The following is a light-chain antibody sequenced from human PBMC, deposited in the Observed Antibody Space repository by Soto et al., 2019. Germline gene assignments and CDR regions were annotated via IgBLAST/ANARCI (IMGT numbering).Light chain of an antibody. CDR2: DAS. Sequence: DIQMTQSPSTLSASVVDRVSITCQAGQSISSWLAWYQQKPGKAPTLLIYDASSLQNGVPSRFRGAESGTEFTLTISSLQPDDFAVYYCQQYNSYPWTFGQGTKVDIK. J-gene: IGKJ1*01. V-gene: IGKV1-5*01. CDR1: QSISSW. CDR3: QQYNSYPWT.